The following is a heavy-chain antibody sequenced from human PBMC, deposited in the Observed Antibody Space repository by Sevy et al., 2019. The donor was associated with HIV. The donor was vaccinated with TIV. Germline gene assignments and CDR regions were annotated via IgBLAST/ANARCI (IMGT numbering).Heavy chain of an antibody. D-gene: IGHD6-25*01. V-gene: IGHV3-7*01. Sequence: GGSLRLSCAASGFTLNSYWMSWVRQAPGKGLEWVANIKQDGSVEYYEDSVKGRFTIPRHNARNLVYLQMGSLTAEDTALYYCVRAIAADASLWGQGTLVTVSS. CDR1: GFTLNSYW. CDR3: VRAIAADASL. CDR2: IKQDGSVE. J-gene: IGHJ4*02.